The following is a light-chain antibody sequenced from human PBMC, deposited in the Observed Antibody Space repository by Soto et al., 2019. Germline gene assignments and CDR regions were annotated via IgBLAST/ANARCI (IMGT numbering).Light chain of an antibody. V-gene: IGLV6-57*01. CDR3: QSYDASNFWV. J-gene: IGLJ2*01. CDR2: EDN. Sequence: NFMLTQPHSVSESPGKTVTISCTRSSGSIADNYVQWYQQRPGSSHTTVIYEDNQRPSRVPDRFSGSIDSSSNSAPLAIAGLKTEDQADYYCQSYDASNFWVFGGGTKLTVL. CDR1: SGSIADNY.